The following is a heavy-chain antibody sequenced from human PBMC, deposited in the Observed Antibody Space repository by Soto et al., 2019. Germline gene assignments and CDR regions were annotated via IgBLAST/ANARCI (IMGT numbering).Heavy chain of an antibody. D-gene: IGHD6-6*01. Sequence: EVQLVETGGGLVLPGGSLRLACAASGFTFSTYSMNWVRQAPGKGLEWVSYISSRSYTIYYVDSVKGRFTISSDNARSSLYLQMNRLRDEVTAVYYCARGGCSSGDGRHVWRHGTTVTVSS. CDR1: GFTFSTYS. CDR3: ARGGCSSGDGRHV. J-gene: IGHJ6*01. CDR2: ISSRSYTI. V-gene: IGHV3-48*02.